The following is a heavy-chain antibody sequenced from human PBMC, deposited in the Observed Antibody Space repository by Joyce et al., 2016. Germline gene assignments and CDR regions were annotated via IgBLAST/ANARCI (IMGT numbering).Heavy chain of an antibody. CDR2: ITPDTGDT. V-gene: IGHV1-2*06. CDR3: ARGPMPPYAFDV. Sequence: QVNLVQSGAEVKKPGASVKVSCKASGYSFSDSYIHWVRQAPGQGLQWMGRITPDTGDTSYAQKFQGRVTLTRDTFISTVYMEVSRLRSDDTAVYFCARGPMPPYAFDVWGQGTLVTVST. J-gene: IGHJ3*01. D-gene: IGHD2-2*01. CDR1: GYSFSDSY.